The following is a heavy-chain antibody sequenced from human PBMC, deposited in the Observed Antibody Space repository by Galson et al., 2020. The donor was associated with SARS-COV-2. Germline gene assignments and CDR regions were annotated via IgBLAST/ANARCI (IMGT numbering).Heavy chain of an antibody. V-gene: IGHV4-38-2*02. CDR3: ASQGVNMIGLVTVPGWYFDL. J-gene: IGHJ2*01. CDR1: GSSFSTTNY. CDR2: VYTSATT. Sequence: SETLTLTCTASGSSFSTTNYTGCVRPPPRGGQEWPCIVYTSATTYYNPSLKSRVTTSVDTSKNQFYLKLDSVTAEDTALYYCASQGVNMIGLVTVPGWYFDLWGRGTLVTVSS. D-gene: IGHD3-22*01.